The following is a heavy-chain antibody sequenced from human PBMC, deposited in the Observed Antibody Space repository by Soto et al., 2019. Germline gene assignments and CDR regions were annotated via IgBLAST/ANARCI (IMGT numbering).Heavy chain of an antibody. J-gene: IGHJ4*02. CDR2: IHDRGSN. Sequence: QLQLQESGPGLVKPSETLSLSCNVSGGAISRGFYYWGWIRQPPGKGLEWIGSIHDRGSNYYNPSLTARVTITVDTSTNQFSLNLNSVTAADTAVYYCARHPVDGYTPWDYWGQGTLVTVSS. CDR1: GGAISRGFYY. D-gene: IGHD5-12*01. CDR3: ARHPVDGYTPWDY. V-gene: IGHV4-39*01.